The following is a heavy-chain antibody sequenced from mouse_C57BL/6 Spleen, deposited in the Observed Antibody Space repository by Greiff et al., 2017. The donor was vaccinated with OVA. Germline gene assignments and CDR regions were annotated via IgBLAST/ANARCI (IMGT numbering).Heavy chain of an antibody. Sequence: VQLQQSGPVLVKPGASVKMSCKASGYTFTDYYMNWVKQSHGKSLEWIGVINPYNGGTSYNQKLKGKATLTVDKSSSTAYMELNSLTSEDSAVYYCARKGRIYGSSYGAMDYWGQGTSVTVSS. D-gene: IGHD1-1*01. V-gene: IGHV1-19*01. CDR2: INPYNGGT. J-gene: IGHJ4*01. CDR3: ARKGRIYGSSYGAMDY. CDR1: GYTFTDYY.